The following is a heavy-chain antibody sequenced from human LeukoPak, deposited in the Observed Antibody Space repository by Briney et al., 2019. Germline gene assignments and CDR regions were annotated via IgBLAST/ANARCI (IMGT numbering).Heavy chain of an antibody. J-gene: IGHJ3*02. V-gene: IGHV4-59*01. CDR3: ASPLRYNWNFDAFDI. CDR2: IYYSGSS. CDR1: GGSISSYY. Sequence: PSETLSLTCTVSGGSISSYYWNWIRQPPGKGLEWIGYIYYSGSSYCNPSLESRVTISIDTSKNRFSLKLRSVTAADTAVYYCASPLRYNWNFDAFDIWGQGTMVSVSS. D-gene: IGHD1-7*01.